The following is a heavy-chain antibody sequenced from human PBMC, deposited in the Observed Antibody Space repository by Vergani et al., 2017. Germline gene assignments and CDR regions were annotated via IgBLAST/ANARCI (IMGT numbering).Heavy chain of an antibody. D-gene: IGHD3-3*01. Sequence: QVQLVESGGGVVQPGGSLRLSCAASGFSFKNFGMHWVRQAPGKGLEWVAFIRYDGSNYYQADSVKGRFTISRDNSRNTLYLQMNGLRAEDTAMYYCAKDRVVLGESAEYCHVWGKGTLGTVSS. CDR1: GFSFKNFG. CDR3: AKDRVVLGESAEYCHV. V-gene: IGHV3-30*02. CDR2: IRYDGSNY. J-gene: IGHJ1*01.